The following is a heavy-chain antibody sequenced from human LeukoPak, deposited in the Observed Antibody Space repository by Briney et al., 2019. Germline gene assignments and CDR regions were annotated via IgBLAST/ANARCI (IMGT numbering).Heavy chain of an antibody. Sequence: PSQTLSLTCAVSSGSISSGDYYWSWIRQPPGKGLEWIGYISYTGTTYYNPSLKSRLTISEDTSKNLFSLNLSSVTAADTAVYYCARLGTAPFDYWGQGTLVTVSS. CDR1: SGSISSGDYY. CDR2: ISYTGTT. D-gene: IGHD2-21*02. J-gene: IGHJ4*02. V-gene: IGHV4-30-4*08. CDR3: ARLGTAPFDY.